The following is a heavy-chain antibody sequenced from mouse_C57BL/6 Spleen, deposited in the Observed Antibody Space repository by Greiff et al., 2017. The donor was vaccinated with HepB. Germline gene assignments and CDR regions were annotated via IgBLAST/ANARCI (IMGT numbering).Heavy chain of an antibody. J-gene: IGHJ2*01. D-gene: IGHD1-1*01. CDR3: AREGGGSSPYCDY. CDR1: GFTFSDYY. CDR2: INYDGSST. Sequence: EVMLVESEGGLVQPGSSMKLSCTASGFTFSDYYMAWVRQVPEKGLEWVANINYDGSSTYYLDSLKSRFIISRENAKNILYLQMRSLKSEDTATYYCAREGGGSSPYCDYWGQGTTLTVSS. V-gene: IGHV5-16*01.